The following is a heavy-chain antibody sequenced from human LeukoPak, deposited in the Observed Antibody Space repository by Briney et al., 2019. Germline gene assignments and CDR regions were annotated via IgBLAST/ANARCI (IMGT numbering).Heavy chain of an antibody. D-gene: IGHD5-18*01. V-gene: IGHV4-59*01. Sequence: PSETLSLTCTVSGGSISGYYWSWIRQPPGKGLEWIGYIYYSGSTNYNPSLKSRVTISVDTSKNQFSLKLNSVTAADTAMYYRARGGPGRGYPYYYGMDVWGHGTTVTVSS. CDR1: GGSISGYY. J-gene: IGHJ6*02. CDR3: ARGGPGRGYPYYYGMDV. CDR2: IYYSGST.